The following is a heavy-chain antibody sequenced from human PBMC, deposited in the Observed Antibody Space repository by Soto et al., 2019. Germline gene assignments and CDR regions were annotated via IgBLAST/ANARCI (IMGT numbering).Heavy chain of an antibody. V-gene: IGHV4-31*03. Sequence: PSETLSLTCTVSGGSISGGGYYWSWIRQHPGKGLEWIGYIYYSGSTYYNPSLKSRVTISVDTSKNQFSLKLSSVTAADTAVYYCARGGLQYYYGSGSYRKAASTFDYWGQGTLVTAPQ. J-gene: IGHJ4*02. CDR2: IYYSGST. CDR1: GGSISGGGYY. CDR3: ARGGLQYYYGSGSYRKAASTFDY. D-gene: IGHD3-10*01.